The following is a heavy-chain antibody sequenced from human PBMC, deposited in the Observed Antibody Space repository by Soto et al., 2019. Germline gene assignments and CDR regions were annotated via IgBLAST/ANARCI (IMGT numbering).Heavy chain of an antibody. Sequence: GASVKVSCKASGYTFTGYYMHWVRQAPGQGLEWMGWINPNSGGTNYAQKFQGRVTMTRDTSISTAYMELSRLRSDDTAVYYCARGRGGSVATIGRYYYYYGMDVWGQGTTVTVSS. D-gene: IGHD5-12*01. J-gene: IGHJ6*02. CDR3: ARGRGGSVATIGRYYYYYGMDV. V-gene: IGHV1-2*02. CDR1: GYTFTGYY. CDR2: INPNSGGT.